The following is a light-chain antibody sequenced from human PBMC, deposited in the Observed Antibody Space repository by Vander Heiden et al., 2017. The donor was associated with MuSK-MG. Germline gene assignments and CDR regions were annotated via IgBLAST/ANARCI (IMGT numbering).Light chain of an antibody. CDR3: QQSYSTPLT. J-gene: IGKJ4*01. CDR1: QRISSY. V-gene: IGKV1-39*01. CDR2: AAS. Sequence: DIQMTQSPSSLSASVGDRVTITCRASQRISSYLNWYQQKPGKAPKLLIYAASSLQSGVPSRFSGSGSGTDFTLTISSLQPADFATYYCQQSYSTPLTFGGGTKVEIK.